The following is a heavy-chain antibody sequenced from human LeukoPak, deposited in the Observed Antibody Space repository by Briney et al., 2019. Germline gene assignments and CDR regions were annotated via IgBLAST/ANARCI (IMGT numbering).Heavy chain of an antibody. CDR2: IFYSGSS. D-gene: IGHD4-11*01. Sequence: SETLSLTCTVSGGSISSYYWNWIRQPPGKGLEWIGYIFYSGSSNYNPSLKSRVTMSVDTSKNQFSLKLSSVTAADTAVYYCATGVTTSYFYYYYMDVWGKGTTVTVSS. J-gene: IGHJ6*03. CDR3: ATGVTTSYFYYYYMDV. V-gene: IGHV4-59*01. CDR1: GGSISSYY.